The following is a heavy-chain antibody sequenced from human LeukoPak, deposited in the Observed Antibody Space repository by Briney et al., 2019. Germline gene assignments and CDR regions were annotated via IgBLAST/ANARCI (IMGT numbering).Heavy chain of an antibody. CDR2: IDHTGTT. D-gene: IGHD1-26*01. V-gene: IGHV4-38-2*01. J-gene: IGHJ4*02. Sequence: PSETLTLTCAVSGYSISSIYYWGWIRRPPGKALEWIGAIDHTGTTYYNPSLKSRVTLSVDTSKNQFSLTLNSVTAADTAFYYCARNGGYGKFDYWGQGTLVTVSS. CDR1: GYSISSIYY. CDR3: ARNGGYGKFDY.